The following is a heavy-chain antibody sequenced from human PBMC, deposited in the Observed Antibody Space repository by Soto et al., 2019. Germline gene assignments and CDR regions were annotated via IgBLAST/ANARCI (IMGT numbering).Heavy chain of an antibody. D-gene: IGHD2-15*01. CDR1: GFTFSSYW. CDR3: ARDPPIGGYCSGGSCPVL. J-gene: IGHJ3*01. CDR2: IKQDGSEK. V-gene: IGHV3-7*01. Sequence: GGSLRLSCAASGFTFSSYWMSWVRQAPGKGLEWVANIKQDGSEKYYVDSVKGRFTISRDNAKNSLYLQMNSLRAEDTAVYYCARDPPIGGYCSGGSCPVLWGQGTMVTVSS.